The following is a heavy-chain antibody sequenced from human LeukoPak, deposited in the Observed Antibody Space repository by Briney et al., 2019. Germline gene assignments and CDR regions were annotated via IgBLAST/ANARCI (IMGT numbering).Heavy chain of an antibody. D-gene: IGHD2-2*02. J-gene: IGHJ6*03. CDR2: INHSGST. Sequence: SETLSLTCTVSGASISTHYWSWIRQPPGKGLEWIGEINHSGSTNYNPSLKSRVTISVDTSKNQFSLKLSSVTAADTAVYYCAIKGGVVVPAAISNYYYYMDVWGKGTTVTVSS. CDR1: GASISTHY. V-gene: IGHV4-34*01. CDR3: AIKGGVVVPAAISNYYYYMDV.